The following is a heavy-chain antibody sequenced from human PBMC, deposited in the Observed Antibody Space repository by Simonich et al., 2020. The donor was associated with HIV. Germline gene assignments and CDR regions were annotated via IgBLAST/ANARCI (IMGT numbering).Heavy chain of an antibody. CDR3: ATHGPGSYSSALDI. CDR1: GYTFTNYY. J-gene: IGHJ3*02. Sequence: QVHLVQSGAEVKKPGASVKVSCKASGYTFTNYYIHWVRQAPGQGLGWMGRLSPNNGGTDDQQKFQGRVTMTRDTSISTAYMELNRLKSDDTAIYYCATHGPGSYSSALDIWGQGTMVTVSS. CDR2: LSPNNGGT. D-gene: IGHD1-26*01. V-gene: IGHV1-2*06.